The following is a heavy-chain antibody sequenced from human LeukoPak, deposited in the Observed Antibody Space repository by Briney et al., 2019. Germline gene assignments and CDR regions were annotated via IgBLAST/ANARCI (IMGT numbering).Heavy chain of an antibody. CDR2: IYTSGST. V-gene: IGHV4-4*07. J-gene: IGHJ4*02. Sequence: SETLSLTCAVSGYSISSGYYWGWIRQPAGKGLEWIGRIYTSGSTNYNPSLKSRVTMSVDTSKNQFSLKLSSVTAADTAVYYCAREHDYGDYGQDYWGQGTLVTVSS. CDR3: AREHDYGDYGQDY. CDR1: GYSISSGYY. D-gene: IGHD4-17*01.